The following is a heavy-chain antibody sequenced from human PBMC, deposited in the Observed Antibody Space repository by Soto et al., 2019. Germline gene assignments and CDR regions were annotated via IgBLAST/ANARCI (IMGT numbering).Heavy chain of an antibody. Sequence: GASVKVSCKVSGYTLTELSMHWVRQAPGKGLEWMGGFDPEDGETIYAQKFQGRVTMTEDTSTDTAYMELSSLRSEDTAVYYCAAASYYDSSGYYLPDYGMDVWGQGTTVTVSS. CDR3: AAASYYDSSGYYLPDYGMDV. V-gene: IGHV1-24*01. J-gene: IGHJ6*02. D-gene: IGHD3-22*01. CDR2: FDPEDGET. CDR1: GYTLTELS.